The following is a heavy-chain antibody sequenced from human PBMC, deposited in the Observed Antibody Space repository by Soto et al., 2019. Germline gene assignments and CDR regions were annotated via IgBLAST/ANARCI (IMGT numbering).Heavy chain of an antibody. D-gene: IGHD3-9*01. CDR1: GGSISSGGYY. CDR3: ARDVAGYYDILTGYYKRSHAFDI. V-gene: IGHV4-31*03. CDR2: IYYSGST. J-gene: IGHJ3*02. Sequence: PSETLSLTCTVSGGSISSGGYYWSWIRQHPGKGLEWIGYIYYSGSTYYNPSLKSRVTISVDTSKNQFSLKLSSVTAADTAVYYCARDVAGYYDILTGYYKRSHAFDIWGQVTMFTVSS.